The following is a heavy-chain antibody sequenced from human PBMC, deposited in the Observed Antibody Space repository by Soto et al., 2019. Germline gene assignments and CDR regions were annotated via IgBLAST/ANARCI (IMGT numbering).Heavy chain of an antibody. Sequence: GGSLRLSCAASGFTFTNYLMTWVRQAPGKGLEWVSSIDKSGGDTYYADSVKGRFTISRDNSKNTLYLQMNGLRAEDTALYYCAKETYSRSWYFWGQGTPVTVSS. CDR1: GFTFTNYL. D-gene: IGHD2-2*01. CDR3: AKETYSRSWYF. J-gene: IGHJ4*02. V-gene: IGHV3-23*05. CDR2: IDKSGGDT.